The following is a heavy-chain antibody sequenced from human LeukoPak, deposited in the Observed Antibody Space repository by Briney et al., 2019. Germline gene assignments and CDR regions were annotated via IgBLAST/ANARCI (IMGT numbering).Heavy chain of an antibody. V-gene: IGHV3-30*02. D-gene: IGHD2-2*01. CDR2: IRYDGSNK. CDR1: GFTFSSYG. CDR3: AKLAYCSSTSCHAFDI. Sequence: GRSLRLSCAASGFTFSSYGMHWVRQAPGKGLEWVAFIRYDGSNKYYADSVKGRFTISRDNSKNTLYLQMNSLRAEDTAVYYCAKLAYCSSTSCHAFDIWGQGTMVTVSS. J-gene: IGHJ3*02.